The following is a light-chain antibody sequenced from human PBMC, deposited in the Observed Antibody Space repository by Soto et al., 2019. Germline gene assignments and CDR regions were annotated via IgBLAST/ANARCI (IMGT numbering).Light chain of an antibody. CDR3: QQYYTTPPTLT. J-gene: IGKJ4*01. V-gene: IGKV4-1*01. CDR1: QSVLYTSNNKNY. CDR2: WAS. Sequence: DIVMTQSPDSLAVSLGERATVNCKSSQSVLYTSNNKNYLAWYQQKPGQPPKLFISWASTRESGVPDRFSGGGSGTDFTLTISSLQAEDVAVYYCQQYYTTPPTLTFGGGTKVEIK.